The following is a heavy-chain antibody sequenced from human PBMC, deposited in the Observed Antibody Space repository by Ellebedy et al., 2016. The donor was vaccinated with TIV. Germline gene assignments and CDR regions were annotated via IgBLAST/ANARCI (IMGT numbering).Heavy chain of an antibody. CDR1: GFTFSSYW. Sequence: GESLKISCAASGFTFSSYWMHWVRQAPGQGLVWVSHINTAGSYTIYADSVKGRFTISRDNAKNTLYLQMNSLRVEDTAVYYCARDRNYGTGSHLGYFDYWGQGTLVPVSS. D-gene: IGHD3-10*01. V-gene: IGHV3-74*01. J-gene: IGHJ4*02. CDR2: INTAGSYT. CDR3: ARDRNYGTGSHLGYFDY.